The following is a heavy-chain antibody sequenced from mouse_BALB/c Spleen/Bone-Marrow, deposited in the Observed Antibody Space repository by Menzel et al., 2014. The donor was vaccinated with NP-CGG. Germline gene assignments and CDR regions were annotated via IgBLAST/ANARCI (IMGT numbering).Heavy chain of an antibody. J-gene: IGHJ4*01. CDR1: GYAFTNYL. V-gene: IGHV1-54*01. D-gene: IGHD2-4*01. CDR3: ARDGDYDEGYAMDY. CDR2: INPGSGGT. Sequence: QVQLQQSGAGLVRPGTSVKVSCKASGYAFTNYLIEWVKQRPGQGLEWIGVINPGSGGTNYNEKFKGKATLTADKSSSTAYMQLSSLTSDDSAVYFCARDGDYDEGYAMDYWGQGTSVTVSS.